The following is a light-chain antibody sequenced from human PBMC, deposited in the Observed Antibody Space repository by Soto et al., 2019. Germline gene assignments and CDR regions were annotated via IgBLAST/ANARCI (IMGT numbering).Light chain of an antibody. CDR3: QQYETFSGT. CDR1: QSISSW. Sequence: DIQMTQSPSTLSASVGDRVTITCRASQSISSWLAWYQQKPGKAPNLLICDVSALPRGVPSRFSGSGSGTKFTLTIASLQPDDFATYYCQQYETFSGTFGPGTKVDIK. V-gene: IGKV1-5*01. J-gene: IGKJ1*01. CDR2: DVS.